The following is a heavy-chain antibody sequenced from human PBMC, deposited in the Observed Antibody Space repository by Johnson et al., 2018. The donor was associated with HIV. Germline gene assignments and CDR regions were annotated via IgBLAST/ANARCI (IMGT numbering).Heavy chain of an antibody. Sequence: VQLVESGGGLVKPGGSQRLSCAASGFIFSSYAMHWVRQGPGKRLEFVSAISSNGGSTYYANSVKGIFTISRDNSKNTLYLQMNSLRAEDTAVYYCAREEGGYYDSSGYYYVGAFDIWGQGTMVTVSS. D-gene: IGHD3-22*01. CDR1: GFIFSSYA. J-gene: IGHJ3*02. V-gene: IGHV3-64*01. CDR3: AREEGGYYDSSGYYYVGAFDI. CDR2: ISSNGGST.